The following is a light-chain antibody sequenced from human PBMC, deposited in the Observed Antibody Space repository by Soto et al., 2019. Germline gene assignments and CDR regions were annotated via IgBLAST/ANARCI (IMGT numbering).Light chain of an antibody. V-gene: IGKV3-11*01. CDR2: DAS. J-gene: IGKJ4*01. CDR3: QQRSNWPLT. CDR1: QSVSSY. Sequence: EIVLTQSPATLSLSPGERATLSCRASQSVSSYFAWYQQKPGQAPRLLIYDASNRATGIPDRFSGSGSGTDFTLTISSLEPEDFAVYYCQQRSNWPLTFGGGTKVEMK.